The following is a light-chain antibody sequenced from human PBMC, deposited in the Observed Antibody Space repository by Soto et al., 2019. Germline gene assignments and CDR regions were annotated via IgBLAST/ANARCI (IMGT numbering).Light chain of an antibody. CDR2: AAV. V-gene: IGKV1-12*01. Sequence: DIQMTQSPSSVSASVGDRVTITCRASQAIYSWLAWYQQKPGKAPNLLIFAAVNLQSGVPSRFRGGGSGTHFTLTISSLEPEDFAAYYCVKDYDLSWTFGQGTKVDIK. J-gene: IGKJ1*01. CDR3: VKDYDLSWT. CDR1: QAIYSW.